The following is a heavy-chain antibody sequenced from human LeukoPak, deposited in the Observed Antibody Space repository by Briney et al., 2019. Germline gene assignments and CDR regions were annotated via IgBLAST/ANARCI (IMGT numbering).Heavy chain of an antibody. CDR2: IYYSGST. Sequence: SETLSLTCTVSGGSISSSSYYWGWIRQPPGKGLEWIGSIYYSGSTYYNPSLKSRVTISVDTSKNQFSLKLSSVTAADTAVYYCASLHYGSGSYYPYWYYYYMDVWGKGTTVTVSS. V-gene: IGHV4-39*01. D-gene: IGHD3-10*01. CDR3: ASLHYGSGSYYPYWYYYYMDV. J-gene: IGHJ6*03. CDR1: GGSISSSSYY.